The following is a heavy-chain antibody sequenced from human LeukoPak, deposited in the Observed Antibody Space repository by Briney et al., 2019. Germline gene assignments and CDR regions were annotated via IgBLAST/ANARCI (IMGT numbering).Heavy chain of an antibody. CDR2: INPNSGGT. D-gene: IGHD6-13*01. CDR3: ARETTGYSSKYDY. Sequence: ASVKVSCKASGYTFTGYYMHWVRQAPGQGLEWMGWINPNSGGTNYAQKFQGRVTMTRDTSINTAYMELSRLRSDDTAVYYCARETTGYSSKYDYWGQGTLVTVSS. CDR1: GYTFTGYY. J-gene: IGHJ4*02. V-gene: IGHV1-2*02.